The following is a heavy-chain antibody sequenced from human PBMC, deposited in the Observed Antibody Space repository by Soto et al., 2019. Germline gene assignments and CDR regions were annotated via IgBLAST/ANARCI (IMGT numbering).Heavy chain of an antibody. CDR1: GFAFSSYG. CDR2: ISYDGTNK. J-gene: IGHJ4*02. V-gene: IGHV3-30*03. Sequence: GGSLRLSCAASGFAFSSYGMHWVRQAPGKGLEWVAVISYDGTNKYYADSVKGRFTISRDNAKNSLYLEMNSLRAEDTAVYYCARESEDLTSNFDYWGQGTLVTVSS. CDR3: ARESEDLTSNFDY.